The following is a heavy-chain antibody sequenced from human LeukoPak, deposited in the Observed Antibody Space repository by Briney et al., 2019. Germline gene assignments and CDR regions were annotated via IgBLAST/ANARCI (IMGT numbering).Heavy chain of an antibody. CDR3: ARVDPIVVVPAAMPVEDY. D-gene: IGHD2-2*01. Sequence: ASVKVSCKASGGTFSSYAISWVRQAPGQGLEWMGIINPSGGSTSYAQKFQGRVTMTRDTSTSTVYMGLSSLRSEDTAVYYCARVDPIVVVPAAMPVEDYWGQGTLVTVSS. CDR2: INPSGGST. J-gene: IGHJ4*02. CDR1: GGTFSSYA. V-gene: IGHV1-46*01.